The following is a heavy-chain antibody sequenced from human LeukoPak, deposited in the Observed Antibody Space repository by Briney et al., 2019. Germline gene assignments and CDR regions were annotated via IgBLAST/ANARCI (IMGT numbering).Heavy chain of an antibody. CDR2: IYPGDSDT. Sequence: GESLKISCKGSGYSFTSYWIGWVRQMPGKGLEWMGIIYPGDSDTRYSPSFQGQVTISADKSISTAYLQWSSLKASDTAVYYCARLPTTVVTPDAGENWFDPWGQGTLVTDSS. J-gene: IGHJ5*02. CDR1: GYSFTSYW. V-gene: IGHV5-51*01. D-gene: IGHD4-23*01. CDR3: ARLPTTVVTPDAGENWFDP.